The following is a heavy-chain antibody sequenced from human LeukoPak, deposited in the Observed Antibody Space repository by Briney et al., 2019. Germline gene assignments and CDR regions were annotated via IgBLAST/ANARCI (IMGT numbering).Heavy chain of an antibody. Sequence: ASVKVSCKASRGTFSSYAISWVRQAPGQGLEWMGWINPNSGGTNYAQKFQGRVTMTRDTSISTAYMELSRLRSDDTAVYYCARGINFIYYDSSGQTLGYWGQGTLVTVSS. V-gene: IGHV1-2*02. D-gene: IGHD3-22*01. J-gene: IGHJ4*02. CDR3: ARGINFIYYDSSGQTLGY. CDR2: INPNSGGT. CDR1: RGTFSSYA.